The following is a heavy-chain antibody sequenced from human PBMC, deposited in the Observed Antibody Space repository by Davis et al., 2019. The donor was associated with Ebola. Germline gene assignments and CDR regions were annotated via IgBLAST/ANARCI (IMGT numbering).Heavy chain of an antibody. Sequence: APVKVSCKASGYSFTSLYIHWVRQAPGQGLEWMGWINPNSGGTNYAQKFQGWVTMTRDTSISTAYMELSRLRSDDTAVYYCARGGATGTQGVYYYYGMDVWGQGTTVTVSS. D-gene: IGHD1-1*01. CDR3: ARGGATGTQGVYYYYGMDV. V-gene: IGHV1-2*04. CDR2: INPNSGGT. J-gene: IGHJ6*02. CDR1: GYSFTSLY.